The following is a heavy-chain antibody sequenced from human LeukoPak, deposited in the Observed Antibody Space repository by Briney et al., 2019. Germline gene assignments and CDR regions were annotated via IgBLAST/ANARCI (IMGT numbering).Heavy chain of an antibody. J-gene: IGHJ4*01. CDR2: IYPGDSDT. D-gene: IGHD3-10*01. CDR1: EYSFTSYW. Sequence: GESLKISCKGSEYSFTSYWIAWVRQMPGKGLERMGIIYPGDSDTRYSPSFQGQVTFSADKSISTAYLQWSSLKASDTAMYYCAKGAGGSGSYYPYYWGQEPWSSSP. CDR3: AKGAGGSGSYYPYY. V-gene: IGHV5-51*01.